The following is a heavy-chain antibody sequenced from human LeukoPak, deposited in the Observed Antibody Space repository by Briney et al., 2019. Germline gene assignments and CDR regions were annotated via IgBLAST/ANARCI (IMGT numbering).Heavy chain of an antibody. CDR1: GGSFSGYY. Sequence: SETLSLTCAVYGGSFSGYYWSWIRQPPGKGLEWIGEINHSGSTNYNPSLKSRVTISVDTSKNQFSLKLSSVTAEDTAVYYCAREGLDGDYDAFDIWGQGTMVTVSS. CDR2: INHSGST. J-gene: IGHJ3*02. V-gene: IGHV4-34*01. D-gene: IGHD4-17*01. CDR3: AREGLDGDYDAFDI.